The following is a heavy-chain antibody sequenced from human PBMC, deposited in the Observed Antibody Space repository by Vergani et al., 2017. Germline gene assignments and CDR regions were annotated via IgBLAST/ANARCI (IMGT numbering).Heavy chain of an antibody. CDR2: ISSSSSYI. Sequence: EVQLLESGGGLVQPGGSLRLSCAASKFTFSNYAMSWVRQAPGKGLEWVSSISSSSSYIYYADSVKGRFTISRDNAKNSLYLQMNSLRAEDTAVYYCARDYPRHSMVRDTGGAFDIWGQGTMVTVSS. CDR1: KFTFSNYA. CDR3: ARDYPRHSMVRDTGGAFDI. V-gene: IGHV3-21*01. J-gene: IGHJ3*02. D-gene: IGHD3-10*01.